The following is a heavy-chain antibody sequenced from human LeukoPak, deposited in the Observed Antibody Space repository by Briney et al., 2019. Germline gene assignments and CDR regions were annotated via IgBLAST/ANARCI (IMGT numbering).Heavy chain of an antibody. D-gene: IGHD6-6*01. Sequence: PSETLSLTCTVSGGSISSYYWSWIRQPPGKGLEWIGYIYYSGSTNYNPSLKSRDTISVDTSKNQLSLKLSSVTAADTAVYYCARQEHSSSSSEYFQHWGQGTLVTVSS. CDR2: IYYSGST. J-gene: IGHJ1*01. CDR1: GGSISSYY. CDR3: ARQEHSSSSSEYFQH. V-gene: IGHV4-59*01.